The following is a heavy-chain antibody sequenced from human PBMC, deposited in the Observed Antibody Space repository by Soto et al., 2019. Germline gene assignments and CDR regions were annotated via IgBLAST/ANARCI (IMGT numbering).Heavy chain of an antibody. CDR3: ARDLQLDHYYYYGMDV. CDR1: GGSVSSNSAA. V-gene: IGHV6-1*01. CDR2: TYYRSKWYN. D-gene: IGHD6-6*01. J-gene: IGHJ6*02. Sequence: SQTLSLTCAISGGSVSSNSAAWNWIRQSPSRGLEWLGRTYYRSKWYNDYAVSVKSRITINPDTSKNQFSLQLNSVTPEDTAVYYCARDLQLDHYYYYGMDVWGQGTTVTVSS.